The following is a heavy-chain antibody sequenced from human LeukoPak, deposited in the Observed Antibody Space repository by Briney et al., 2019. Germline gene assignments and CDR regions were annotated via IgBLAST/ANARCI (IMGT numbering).Heavy chain of an antibody. V-gene: IGHV1-18*01. J-gene: IGHJ3*02. Sequence: ASVKVSCKASGYTFTIYGISWVRQAPGQGLEWMGWISAYNGNTNYAQKLQGRVTMTTDTSTSTAYMELRSLRSDDTAVYYCARDLPGIAAAGAFDIWGQGTMVTVSS. CDR1: GYTFTIYG. CDR2: ISAYNGNT. CDR3: ARDLPGIAAAGAFDI. D-gene: IGHD6-13*01.